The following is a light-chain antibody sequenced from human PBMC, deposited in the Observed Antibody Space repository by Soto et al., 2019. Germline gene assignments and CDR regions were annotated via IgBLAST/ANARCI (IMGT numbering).Light chain of an antibody. J-gene: IGLJ2*01. Sequence: QSALTQPASVSGSPGQSITISCTGTSSDVGGYNHVSWYQHSPGKAPKLILFAVSDRPSGVSHRFSGSKSGNTASLTISGLQAEDEGAYYCCSCTSLSTVVFGGGTKLTVL. V-gene: IGLV2-14*01. CDR1: SSDVGGYNH. CDR3: CSCTSLSTVV. CDR2: AVS.